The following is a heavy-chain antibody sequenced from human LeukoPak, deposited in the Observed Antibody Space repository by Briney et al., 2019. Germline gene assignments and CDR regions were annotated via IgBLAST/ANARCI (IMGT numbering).Heavy chain of an antibody. CDR3: AKDRGPITDY. CDR1: GFTFSSYA. V-gene: IGHV3-23*01. CDR2: ISGSGGST. J-gene: IGHJ4*02. D-gene: IGHD5-12*01. Sequence: GGSLRLSCTASGFTFSSYAMSWVRQAPGKGLEWVSGISGSGGSTYYADSVKGRFTISRDNSKNTLYLQMNSLRAEDTAVYYCAKDRGPITDYWGQGTLVTVSS.